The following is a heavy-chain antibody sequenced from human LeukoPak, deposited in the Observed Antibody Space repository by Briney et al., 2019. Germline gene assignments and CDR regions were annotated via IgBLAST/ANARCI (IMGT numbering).Heavy chain of an antibody. Sequence: PGGSLRLSCAASGFTFSSYAMSRVRQAPGKGLEWVSAISGSGGSTYYADSVKGRFTISRDNSKNTLYLQMNSLRAEDTAVYYCAKDPGDYYDSSGYYSHFRYFQHWGQGTLVTVSS. D-gene: IGHD3-22*01. CDR2: ISGSGGST. CDR3: AKDPGDYYDSSGYYSHFRYFQH. CDR1: GFTFSSYA. J-gene: IGHJ1*01. V-gene: IGHV3-23*01.